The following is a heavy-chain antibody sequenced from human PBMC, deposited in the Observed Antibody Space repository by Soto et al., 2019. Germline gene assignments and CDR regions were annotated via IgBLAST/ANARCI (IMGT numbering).Heavy chain of an antibody. CDR1: GFTFSDYY. J-gene: IGHJ2*01. V-gene: IGHV3-11*04. D-gene: IGHD2-2*01. Sequence: GGSLRLSCAASGFTFSDYYMSWIRQAPGKGLEWVSYISSSGSTIYYADSVKGRFTISRDNAKNSLYLQMNSLRAGDTAVYYCARASFSHCSDTSCYLDWYFHLWGRATLVTVSS. CDR2: ISSSGSTI. CDR3: ARASFSHCSDTSCYLDWYFHL.